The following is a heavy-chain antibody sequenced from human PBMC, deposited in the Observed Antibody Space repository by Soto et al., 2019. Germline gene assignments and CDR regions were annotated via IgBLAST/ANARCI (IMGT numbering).Heavy chain of an antibody. V-gene: IGHV1-69*01. Sequence: QVQVVQSGAEVKKPGSSVKVSCKVSGGIFTNNAISWVRQAPGQGLEWLGGVIPLFDTAYYAQIFRGRIRISADGATTTDYMELSGMTSADTAVSLCATGGHNDGYNFYHGMDVWGQGTTVTVS. CDR3: ATGGHNDGYNFYHGMDV. CDR1: GGIFTNNA. D-gene: IGHD5-18*01. CDR2: VIPLFDTA. J-gene: IGHJ6*02.